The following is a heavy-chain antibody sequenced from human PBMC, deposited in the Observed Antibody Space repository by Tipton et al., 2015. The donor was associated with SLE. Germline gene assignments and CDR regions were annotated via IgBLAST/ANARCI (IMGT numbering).Heavy chain of an antibody. D-gene: IGHD6-19*01. V-gene: IGHV4-61*02. J-gene: IGHJ4*02. CDR1: DDSISSGDYY. CDR3: GRVTSGWREVC. Sequence: TLSLTCTVSDDSISSGDYYWSWIRQPAGKGLEWIGRMFGSAIRDYNPSLKSRVTTSLATSKNQFSLQLTSVTAADTAIYYCGRVTSGWREVCWGQGTLVTVSS. CDR2: MFGSAIR.